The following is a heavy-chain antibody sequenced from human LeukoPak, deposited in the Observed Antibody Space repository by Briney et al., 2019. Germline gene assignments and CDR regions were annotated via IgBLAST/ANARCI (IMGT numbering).Heavy chain of an antibody. CDR2: ISSSSSYI. D-gene: IGHD1-26*01. CDR1: GFTFSSYS. J-gene: IGHJ6*02. Sequence: GGSLRLSCAASGFTFSSYSMNWVRQAPGKGLEWDSSISSSSSYIYYADSVKGRFTISRDNAKNSLYLQMNSLRAEDTAVYYCAREWELRNYYYGMDVWGQGTTVTVSS. V-gene: IGHV3-21*01. CDR3: AREWELRNYYYGMDV.